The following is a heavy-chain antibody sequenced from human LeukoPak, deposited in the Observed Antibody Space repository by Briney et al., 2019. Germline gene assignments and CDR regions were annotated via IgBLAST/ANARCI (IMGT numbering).Heavy chain of an antibody. V-gene: IGHV4-59*08. J-gene: IGHJ4*02. Sequence: SETLSLTCTVSGGSISSYYWTWIRQPPGKGLEWIGYIYYTGATIYNPSLKSRVTISVDTSKKQFSLKLTSVTAADTAVYYCARGKSQYDYVWGSYRNPDRYFDYWGQGTLVTVSS. CDR3: ARGKSQYDYVWGSYRNPDRYFDY. CDR2: IYYTGAT. D-gene: IGHD3-16*02. CDR1: GGSISSYY.